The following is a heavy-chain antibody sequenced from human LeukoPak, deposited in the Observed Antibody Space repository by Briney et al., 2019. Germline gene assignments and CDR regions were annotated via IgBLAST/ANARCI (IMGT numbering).Heavy chain of an antibody. CDR3: ARDQRVYFDY. CDR2: IKQDGSEK. CDR1: GFTFNSYW. Sequence: PGGSLRLSCAASGFTFNSYWMSWVRQAPGKGLEWVANIKQDGSEKYYVDSVKGRFTISRDNAKNSLYLQMSSLRAEDTAVYYCARDQRVYFDYWGQGTLVTVSS. V-gene: IGHV3-7*01. J-gene: IGHJ4*02.